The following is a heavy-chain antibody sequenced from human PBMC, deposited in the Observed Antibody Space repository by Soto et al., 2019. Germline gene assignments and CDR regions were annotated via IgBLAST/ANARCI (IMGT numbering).Heavy chain of an antibody. V-gene: IGHV4-4*02. CDR1: GGTISSTRW. CDR2: IYHGGST. Sequence: PSETLCLTCTVSGGTISSTRWWSWIRQSPGKGLEWIGDIYHGGSTNYNPSLKSRVTISVDTSKNQFSLKLSSVTAADTAVYYCARRYGKNAFDIWGQGTMVTVSS. J-gene: IGHJ3*02. D-gene: IGHD5-18*01. CDR3: ARRYGKNAFDI.